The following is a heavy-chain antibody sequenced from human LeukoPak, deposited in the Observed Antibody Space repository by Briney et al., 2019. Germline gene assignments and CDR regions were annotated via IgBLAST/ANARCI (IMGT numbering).Heavy chain of an antibody. D-gene: IGHD3-3*01. V-gene: IGHV4-59*08. CDR3: ASSGRRGYDFWSGY. CDR1: GGSISSYY. CDR2: IYYSGST. J-gene: IGHJ4*02. Sequence: SETLSLTCTVSGGSISSYYWSWIRQPPGKGLEWIGYIYYSGSTNYNPPLKSRVTISVDTSKNQFSLKLSSVTAADTAVYYCASSGRRGYDFWSGYWGQGTLVTVSS.